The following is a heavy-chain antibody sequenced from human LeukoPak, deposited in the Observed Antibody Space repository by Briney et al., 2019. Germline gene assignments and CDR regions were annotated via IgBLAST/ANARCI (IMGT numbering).Heavy chain of an antibody. V-gene: IGHV4-34*01. CDR3: ASARYGSGS. Sequence: GTLRLSCAASGFTFSNHGMNWVRQPPGKGLEWIGEINHSGSTNYNPSLKSRVTISVDTSKNQFSLKLSSVTAADTAVYYCASARYGSGSWGQGTLVTVSS. CDR1: GFTFSNHG. CDR2: INHSGST. J-gene: IGHJ4*02. D-gene: IGHD3-10*01.